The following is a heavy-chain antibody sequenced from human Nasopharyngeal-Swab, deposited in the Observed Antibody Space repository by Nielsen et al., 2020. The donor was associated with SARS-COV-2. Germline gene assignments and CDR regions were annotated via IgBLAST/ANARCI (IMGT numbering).Heavy chain of an antibody. J-gene: IGHJ4*02. Sequence: WSRQRPGKGLEWVSYISSSGSTIYYADSVKGRFTISRDNAKNSLYLQMNSLRAEDTAVYYCARDRGGLLWFGELPTYFDYWGQGTLVTVSS. CDR2: ISSSGSTI. D-gene: IGHD3-10*01. CDR3: ARDRGGLLWFGELPTYFDY. V-gene: IGHV3-48*03.